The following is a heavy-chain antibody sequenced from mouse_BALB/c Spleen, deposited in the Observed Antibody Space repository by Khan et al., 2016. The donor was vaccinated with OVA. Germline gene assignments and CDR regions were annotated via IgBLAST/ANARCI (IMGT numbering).Heavy chain of an antibody. J-gene: IGHJ2*01. CDR2: ISYSGRT. CDR1: GYSITSDYA. Sequence: EVQLQESGPGLVKPSQSLSLTCTVTGYSITSDYAWNWIRQFPGNKLEWMGYISYSGRTSYNPSLKSRISITRDTSKNQFFLQLNSVTNEDTATYYCARSLTITTVVATDFAYWGQGTTLTVSS. CDR3: ARSLTITTVVATDFAY. D-gene: IGHD1-1*01. V-gene: IGHV3-2*02.